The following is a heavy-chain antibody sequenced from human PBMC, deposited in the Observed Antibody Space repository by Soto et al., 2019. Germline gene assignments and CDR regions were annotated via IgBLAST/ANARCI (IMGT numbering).Heavy chain of an antibody. CDR1: GFTFDSYA. J-gene: IGHJ5*02. CDR2: ISFDGGNQ. Sequence: QVQLVESGGGVVQPGRSLRLSCAASGFTFDSYAMHWVRQAPGKGLEWVAVISFDGGNQYYADCVKGRFTFSRDNSKKTLDLQRNSLRGDDTAVYYCARGDGFGTVGNWFDPWGQGTLVTVSS. CDR3: ARGDGFGTVGNWFDP. D-gene: IGHD1-1*01. V-gene: IGHV3-30-3*01.